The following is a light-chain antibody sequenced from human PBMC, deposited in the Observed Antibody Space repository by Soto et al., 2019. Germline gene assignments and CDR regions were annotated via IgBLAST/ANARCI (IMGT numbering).Light chain of an antibody. CDR3: QQYDKYWT. J-gene: IGKJ1*01. CDR1: QGISSW. V-gene: IGKV1-12*01. CDR2: AAS. Sequence: DIQMTQSPSSVSASVGDRVTITCRASQGISSWLAWYQQKPGKAPKLLIYAASSLQSGVPSRFSGSESGTEFTLTITSLQADDFATYYCQQYDKYWTFGQGTKVEIK.